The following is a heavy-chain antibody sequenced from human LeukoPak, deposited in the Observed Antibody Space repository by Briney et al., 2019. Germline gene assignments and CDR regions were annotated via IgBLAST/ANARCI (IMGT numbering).Heavy chain of an antibody. CDR1: GGSFSGYY. V-gene: IGHV4-34*01. J-gene: IGHJ4*02. Sequence: SSETLSLTCAVYGGSFSGYYWSWIRQPPGKGLEWIGEINHSGSTNYNPSLKSRVTISVDTSKNQFSLKLSSVTAADTAVYYCARGRIPRYFDYWGQGTLVTVSS. CDR3: ARGRIPRYFDY. CDR2: INHSGST.